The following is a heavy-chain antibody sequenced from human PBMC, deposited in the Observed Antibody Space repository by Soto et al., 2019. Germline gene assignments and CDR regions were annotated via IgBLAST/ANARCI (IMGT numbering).Heavy chain of an antibody. D-gene: IGHD7-27*01. J-gene: IGHJ6*04. CDR1: GFTFRTYW. CDR2: INNDGSST. V-gene: IGHV3-74*01. CDR3: AMGTMYV. Sequence: EVQLVESGGGLVQPGGSLRLSCAASGFTFRTYWMQWARQAPGKGLEWVSRINNDGSSTDYADSVKGRFTISRDNAKDTLYLEMNSLRAEDTATYYCAMGTMYVWGKGTTVTVSS.